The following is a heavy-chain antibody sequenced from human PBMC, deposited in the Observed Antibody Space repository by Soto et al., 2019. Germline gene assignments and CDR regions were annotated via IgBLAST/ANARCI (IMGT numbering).Heavy chain of an antibody. CDR2: IYPGDSDT. V-gene: IGHV5-51*01. Sequence: GESLKISCKGSGYSFTSYWIGWVRQMPGKGLEWMGIIYPGDSDTRYSPSFQGQVTISADKSISTAYLQWSSLKASDTAMYYCARVTGDYDFWSGYYYYYGTDVWGQGTTVTVSS. CDR3: ARVTGDYDFWSGYYYYYGTDV. J-gene: IGHJ6*02. CDR1: GYSFTSYW. D-gene: IGHD3-3*01.